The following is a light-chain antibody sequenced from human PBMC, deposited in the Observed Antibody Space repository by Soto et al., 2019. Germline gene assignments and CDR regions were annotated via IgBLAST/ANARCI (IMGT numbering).Light chain of an antibody. Sequence: QSALTQPASVSGSPGQSIAISCTGTSSDVGAYNYVSWYLQYPGKAPKLVIFDVSFRPSGVSNRFSGSKSGNTASLTISGLQAEDEADYYCKSFTTSDTYVFGTGTKVT. CDR2: DVS. J-gene: IGLJ1*01. CDR1: SSDVGAYNY. CDR3: KSFTTSDTYV. V-gene: IGLV2-14*01.